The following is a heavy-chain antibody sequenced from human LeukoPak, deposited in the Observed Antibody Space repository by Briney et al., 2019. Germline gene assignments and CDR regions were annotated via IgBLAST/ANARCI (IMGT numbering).Heavy chain of an antibody. CDR2: TYYRSKGYN. D-gene: IGHD6-25*01. CDR1: GDSVSSNSAA. Sequence: SQTLSLTCAISGDSVSSNSAAWSWIRQSPSRGLEWLGRTYYRSKGYNDYAESVKSRITINPATSKNQFSLQLNSVTPEATAVYYCARGHGGSSSGMDVWGQGTTVTVSS. CDR3: ARGHGGSSSGMDV. J-gene: IGHJ6*02. V-gene: IGHV6-1*01.